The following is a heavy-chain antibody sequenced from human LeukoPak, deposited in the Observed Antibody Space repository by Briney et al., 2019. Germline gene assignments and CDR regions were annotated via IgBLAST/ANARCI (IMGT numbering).Heavy chain of an antibody. CDR2: IYYSGST. Sequence: SETLSLTCTVSGGSISTTSFYWGWIRQPPGKGLEWIGSIYYSGSTYYNPSLKSRVTISVDTSKSQFSLKLSSVTAADTAFYYCARIPRGGSYRYYYYYMDVWGKGTTVTISS. D-gene: IGHD1-26*01. CDR1: GGSISTTSFY. CDR3: ARIPRGGSYRYYYYYMDV. V-gene: IGHV4-39*01. J-gene: IGHJ6*03.